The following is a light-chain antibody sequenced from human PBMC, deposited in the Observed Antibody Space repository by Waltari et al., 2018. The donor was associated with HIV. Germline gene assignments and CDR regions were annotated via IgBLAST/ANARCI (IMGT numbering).Light chain of an antibody. CDR1: SSNIGAGYD. V-gene: IGLV1-40*01. Sequence: QSVLTQPPSVSGAPGQRVTISCTGSSSNIGAGYDVHWYQQFPGTAPKLLLYDNSKPPSGVPAPFSVAKSGTSASLAITGLQAEDEADYYCQSYDSNLRVGVFGGGTKLTVL. J-gene: IGLJ3*02. CDR2: DNS. CDR3: QSYDSNLRVGV.